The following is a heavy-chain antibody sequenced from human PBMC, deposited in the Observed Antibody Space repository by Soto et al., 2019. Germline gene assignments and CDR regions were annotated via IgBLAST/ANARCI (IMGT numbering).Heavy chain of an antibody. CDR1: GFIFSRYE. CDR3: ARDIDYYDSSGYQDY. V-gene: IGHV3-48*03. CDR2: INTRGNTI. D-gene: IGHD3-22*01. Sequence: GGSLRLSCADSGFIFSRYEMNWVRQAPGKGLEWVSYINTRGNTIHYADSVKGRFTVSRDNAENSLYLQMNSLRAEDTAVYYCARDIDYYDSSGYQDYWGQGTLVTVSS. J-gene: IGHJ4*02.